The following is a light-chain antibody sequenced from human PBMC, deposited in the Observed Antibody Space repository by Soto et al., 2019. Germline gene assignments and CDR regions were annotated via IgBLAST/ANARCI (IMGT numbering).Light chain of an antibody. J-gene: IGKJ4*01. CDR3: QQGYSTPPA. CDR2: AAS. V-gene: IGKV1-39*01. Sequence: DIQMTQSPSSLSASVGDRVTITCRASQSISSYLNWYQQKPGKAPNLLIYAASSLQSGVPSRFSGSGSGTDFTLTISSLQPEDFATYYCQQGYSTPPAFGGGTKVDIK. CDR1: QSISSY.